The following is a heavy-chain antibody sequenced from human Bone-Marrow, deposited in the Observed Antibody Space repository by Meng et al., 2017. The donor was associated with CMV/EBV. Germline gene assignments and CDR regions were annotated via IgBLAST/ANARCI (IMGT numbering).Heavy chain of an antibody. CDR3: ARGLTSRGNPLNFAY. CDR1: GFTFDDYG. J-gene: IGHJ4*02. CDR2: INWNGGST. V-gene: IGHV3-20*04. D-gene: IGHD1-14*01. Sequence: GGSLRLSCAASGFTFDDYGMSWVSQAPGKGLEWISGINWNGGSTTYADSGKGRFTISRDNSKNSLYLQLNSLGAEDTALFYCARGLTSRGNPLNFAYWGQGTLVTVSS.